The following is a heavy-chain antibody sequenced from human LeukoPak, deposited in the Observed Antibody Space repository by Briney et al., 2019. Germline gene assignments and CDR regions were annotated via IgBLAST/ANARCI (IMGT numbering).Heavy chain of an antibody. J-gene: IGHJ4*02. CDR1: GFTFSSYA. D-gene: IGHD6-13*01. Sequence: GGSLRLSCAASGFTFSSYAMSWVRQAPGKGLEWVSAISGSGGSTYYADSVKGRFTISRDNSKNTLYLQMNSLRAEDTAVYYCAKADIAAAGNPYYFDYWGQGTLVTVSS. V-gene: IGHV3-23*01. CDR3: AKADIAAAGNPYYFDY. CDR2: ISGSGGST.